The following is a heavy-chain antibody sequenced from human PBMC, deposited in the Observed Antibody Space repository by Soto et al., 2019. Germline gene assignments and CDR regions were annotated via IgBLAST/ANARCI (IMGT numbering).Heavy chain of an antibody. CDR3: ARGSWNYRGFDY. D-gene: IGHD1-7*01. V-gene: IGHV3-23*01. J-gene: IGHJ4*02. CDR2: ISGSGGST. Sequence: EVQLLESGGGLVQPGGSLRLSCAASGFTFSSYAMSWVRQAPGKGLEWVSAISGSGGSTYYADSVKGRFTISRDNSKNTLYVQMNSLRVEDTAVYYCARGSWNYRGFDYWGQGTLVTVSS. CDR1: GFTFSSYA.